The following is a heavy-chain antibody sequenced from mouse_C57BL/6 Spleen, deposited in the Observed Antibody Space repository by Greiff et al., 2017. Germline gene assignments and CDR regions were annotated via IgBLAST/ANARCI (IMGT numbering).Heavy chain of an antibody. V-gene: IGHV1-61*01. Sequence: QVQLQQPGAELVRPGSSVKLSCKASGYTFTSYWMDWVKQRPGQGLEWIGNIYPSDSETHYNQKFKDKATLTVDKSSSTAYMQLSSLTSEDSAVYYCARRYGYELWFAYWGQGTLVTVSA. CDR2: IYPSDSET. J-gene: IGHJ3*01. CDR3: ARRYGYELWFAY. CDR1: GYTFTSYW. D-gene: IGHD2-2*01.